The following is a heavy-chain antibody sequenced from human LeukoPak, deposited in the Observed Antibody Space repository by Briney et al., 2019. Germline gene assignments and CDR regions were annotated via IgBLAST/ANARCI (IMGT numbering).Heavy chain of an antibody. Sequence: GASVKVSCKASGYTFTGYYTHWVRQAPGQGLEWMGWINPNSGGTNYAQKFQGRVTMTRDTSISTAYVELSRLRSDDTAVYYCARALGVRGVRHDYWGQGTLVTVSS. CDR1: GYTFTGYY. CDR2: INPNSGGT. D-gene: IGHD3-10*01. V-gene: IGHV1-2*02. CDR3: ARALGVRGVRHDY. J-gene: IGHJ4*02.